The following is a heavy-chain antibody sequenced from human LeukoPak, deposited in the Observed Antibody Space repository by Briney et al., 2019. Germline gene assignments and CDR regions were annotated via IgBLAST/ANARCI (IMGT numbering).Heavy chain of an antibody. CDR3: ARRHGAYDILTGYRYNWFDP. J-gene: IGHJ5*02. V-gene: IGHV3-48*01. CDR2: ISSSSSII. CDR1: GFTFSSYS. D-gene: IGHD3-9*01. Sequence: GGSLRLSCAASGFTFSSYSMNWVRQAPGKGLEWVSYISSSSSIIYYADSVKGRFTISRDNAKNSLYLQMNSLRAEDTAVYYCARRHGAYDILTGYRYNWFDPWGQGTLVTVSS.